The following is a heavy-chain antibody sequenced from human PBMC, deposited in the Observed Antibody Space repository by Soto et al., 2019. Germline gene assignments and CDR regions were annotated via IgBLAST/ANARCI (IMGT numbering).Heavy chain of an antibody. CDR1: GYTFTCYY. J-gene: IGHJ6*02. CDR3: ARDSNLGSYYDYYGMEV. CDR2: INPNSGGT. Sequence: VASVKVSCTASGYTFTCYYMHWVRHAPGQGREWMGWINPNSGGTNYAQKFQGRVTMTRDTSISTAYMELSRLRADDTAVYYCARDSNLGSYYDYYGMEVWGQGTTVTVSS. D-gene: IGHD1-26*01. V-gene: IGHV1-2*02.